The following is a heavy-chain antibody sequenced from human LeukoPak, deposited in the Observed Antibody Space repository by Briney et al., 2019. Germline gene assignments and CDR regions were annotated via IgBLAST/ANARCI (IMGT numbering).Heavy chain of an antibody. CDR2: ISWNSGSI. CDR1: GFTFDDYA. D-gene: IGHD5-18*01. Sequence: PGRSLRLSCAASGFTFDDYAMHWVRQAPGKGLEWVSGISWNSGSIGYADSVKGRFTISRDNAKNSLYLQMNSLRAEDTALYYCAKEGTFTAMVIFDYWGQGTLVTVSS. V-gene: IGHV3-9*01. J-gene: IGHJ4*02. CDR3: AKEGTFTAMVIFDY.